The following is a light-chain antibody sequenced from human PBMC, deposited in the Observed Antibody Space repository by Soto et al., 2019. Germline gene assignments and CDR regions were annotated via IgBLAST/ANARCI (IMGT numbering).Light chain of an antibody. J-gene: IGKJ4*01. V-gene: IGKV3-20*01. CDR3: QQYGSSPLP. CDR2: RAS. Sequence: EIVLTQSPGTLSLSPGDRATLSCRASQSVSSDYVAWYQQKPGQTPNVLIYRASIRATGIPDRFSGSGSGTDFTLTISRLVPEDFAVYYCQQYGSSPLPFGGGTKVDIK. CDR1: QSVSSDY.